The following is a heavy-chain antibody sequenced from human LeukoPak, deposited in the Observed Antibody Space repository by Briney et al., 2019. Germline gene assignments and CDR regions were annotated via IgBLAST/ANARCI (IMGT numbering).Heavy chain of an antibody. D-gene: IGHD1-1*01. CDR3: ARDSGYGTGY. V-gene: IGHV4-59*12. CDR2: IYYSVST. Sequence: PSETLSLTCTVSGGSINSYYWNCIRQPPGKGLEWIGHIYYSVSTNYNPSLERRVTISVDTSKNQFSLKLSPVTAADTAVYYCARDSGYGTGYWGQGTLVTVSS. J-gene: IGHJ4*02. CDR1: GGSINSYY.